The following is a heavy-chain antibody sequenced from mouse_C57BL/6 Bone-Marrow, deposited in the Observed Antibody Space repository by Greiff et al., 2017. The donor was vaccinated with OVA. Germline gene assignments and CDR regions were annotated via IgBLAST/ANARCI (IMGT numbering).Heavy chain of an antibody. CDR3: TRGDYYSTLAY. J-gene: IGHJ3*01. CDR2: IDPENGDT. Sequence: EVKLVESGAELVRPGASVKLSCTASGFNIKDDYMHWVKQRPEQGLEWIGWIDPENGDTEYASKFQGKATITADTSSNTAYLQLSSLTSEDTAVYYCTRGDYYSTLAYWGQGTLVTVSA. D-gene: IGHD2-5*01. CDR1: GFNIKDDY. V-gene: IGHV14-4*01.